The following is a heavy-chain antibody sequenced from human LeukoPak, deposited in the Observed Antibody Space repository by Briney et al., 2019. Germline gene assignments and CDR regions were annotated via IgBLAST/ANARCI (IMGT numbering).Heavy chain of an antibody. Sequence: PSETLSLTCAVYGGSFSGYYWSWIRQPPGKGLEWIGEINHSGSANYNPSLKGRVTISVDTSKNQFSLKLSSVTAADTAVYYCASGDIVVVPAALSHAFDIWGQGTMVTVSS. J-gene: IGHJ3*02. D-gene: IGHD2-2*01. CDR1: GGSFSGYY. V-gene: IGHV4-34*01. CDR2: INHSGSA. CDR3: ASGDIVVVPAALSHAFDI.